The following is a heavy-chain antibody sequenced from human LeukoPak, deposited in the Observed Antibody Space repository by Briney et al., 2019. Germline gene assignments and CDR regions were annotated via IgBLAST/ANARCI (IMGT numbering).Heavy chain of an antibody. V-gene: IGHV1-46*01. J-gene: IGHJ4*02. CDR1: GYTFTSYD. CDR2: INPSGGST. CDR3: AKSLAVAGQGGYFDY. D-gene: IGHD6-19*01. Sequence: ASVKVSCKACGYTFTSYDINWVRQAPGQGLEWMGIINPSGGSTSYAQKFQGRVTMTRDMSTSTVYMELSSLRSEDTAVYYCAKSLAVAGQGGYFDYWGQGTLVTVSS.